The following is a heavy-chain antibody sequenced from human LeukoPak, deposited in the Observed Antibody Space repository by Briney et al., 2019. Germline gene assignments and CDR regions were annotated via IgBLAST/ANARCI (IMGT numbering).Heavy chain of an antibody. D-gene: IGHD3-22*01. CDR1: GFTFSSYA. V-gene: IGHV3-23*01. J-gene: IGHJ4*02. CDR3: AKDLADYYDSSGYFLPLDY. CDR2: ISGSGGST. Sequence: PGGSLRLSCAASGFTFSSYAMNWVRQAPGKGLEWVSAISGSGGSTYYADSVKGRFTISRDNSKNTLYLQMNSLRAEDTAVYYCAKDLADYYDSSGYFLPLDYWGQGTLVTVSS.